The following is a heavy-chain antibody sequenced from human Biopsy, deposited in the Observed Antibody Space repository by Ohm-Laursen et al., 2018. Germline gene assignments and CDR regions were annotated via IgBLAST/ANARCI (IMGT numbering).Heavy chain of an antibody. D-gene: IGHD5-12*01. J-gene: IGHJ4*02. CDR3: ARLGSGDYFPTFFDF. CDR1: SVSIHGGRYH. Sequence: SLSLSLACTVSSVSIHGGRYHWHWIRHHPGRGLAWIGNIFYSANTYYNPSLKSRVTISVDTSKNQFSLKLSSVTAADTAVYYCARLGSGDYFPTFFDFWGQGALVTVSS. CDR2: IFYSANT. V-gene: IGHV4-31*03.